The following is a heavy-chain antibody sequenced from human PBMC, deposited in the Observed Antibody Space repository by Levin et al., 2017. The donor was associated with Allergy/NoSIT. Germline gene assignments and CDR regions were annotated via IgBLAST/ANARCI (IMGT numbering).Heavy chain of an antibody. Sequence: GESLKISCAASGFTFSDYYMSWIRQAPGKGLEWVSYISSSGSTIYYADSVKGRFTISRDNAKNSLYLQMNSLRAEDTAVYCCARAYGGNVLYFDLWGRGTLVTVSS. V-gene: IGHV3-11*01. CDR3: ARAYGGNVLYFDL. D-gene: IGHD4-23*01. CDR1: GFTFSDYY. J-gene: IGHJ2*01. CDR2: ISSSGSTI.